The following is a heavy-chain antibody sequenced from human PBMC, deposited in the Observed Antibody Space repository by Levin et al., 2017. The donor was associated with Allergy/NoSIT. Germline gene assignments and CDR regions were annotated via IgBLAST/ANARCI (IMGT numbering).Heavy chain of an antibody. CDR1: GFTFDDYA. V-gene: IGHV3-9*01. CDR3: AKDILLLDGYRGVGFDY. Sequence: GGSLRLSCAASGFTFDDYAMHWVRQAPGKGLEWVSGISWNSGSIGYADSVKGRFTISRDNAKNSLYLQMNSLRAEDTALYYCAKDILLLDGYRGVGFDYWGQGTLVTVSS. J-gene: IGHJ4*02. D-gene: IGHD5-24*01. CDR2: ISWNSGSI.